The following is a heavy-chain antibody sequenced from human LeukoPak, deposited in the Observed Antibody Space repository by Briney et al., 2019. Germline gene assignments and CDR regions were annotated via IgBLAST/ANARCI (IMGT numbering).Heavy chain of an antibody. CDR3: ARGSMACSSTSCYYGGHWFDP. D-gene: IGHD2-2*01. V-gene: IGHV1-2*02. CDR2: INPNSGGT. Sequence: ASVKVSCKASGCTFTGYYMHWVRQAPGQGLEWMGWINPNSGGTNYAQKFQGRVTMTRDTSISTAYMELSRLRSDDTAVYYCARGSMACSSTSCYYGGHWFDPWGQGTLVTVSS. J-gene: IGHJ5*02. CDR1: GCTFTGYY.